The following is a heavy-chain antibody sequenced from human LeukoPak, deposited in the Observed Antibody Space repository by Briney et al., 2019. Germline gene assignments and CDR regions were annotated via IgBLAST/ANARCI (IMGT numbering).Heavy chain of an antibody. CDR2: IGIDSGNT. J-gene: IGHJ4*02. CDR1: GFTFSSFW. V-gene: IGHV3-48*04. CDR3: ARDHRYAFDN. Sequence: GRSLRLSCAASGFTFSSFWMTWVRQAPGKGLEWISYIGIDSGNTKYADSVKGRFTISADSAKNSLHLQMNSLRVEDTAVYFCARDHRYAFDNWGQGILVTVSS. D-gene: IGHD5-12*01.